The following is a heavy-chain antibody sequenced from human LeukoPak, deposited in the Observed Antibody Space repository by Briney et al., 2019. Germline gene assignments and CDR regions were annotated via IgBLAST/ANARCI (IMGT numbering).Heavy chain of an antibody. CDR2: ISGSGGST. Sequence: GGSLRLSCAASGFTLGSYSMNWVRQAPGKGLEWVSAISGSGGSTYYADSVKGRFTISRDNSKNTLYLQMNSLRAEDTAVYYCAKARDGYKSALFDYWGQGTLVTVSS. D-gene: IGHD5-24*01. V-gene: IGHV3-23*01. CDR1: GFTLGSYS. J-gene: IGHJ4*02. CDR3: AKARDGYKSALFDY.